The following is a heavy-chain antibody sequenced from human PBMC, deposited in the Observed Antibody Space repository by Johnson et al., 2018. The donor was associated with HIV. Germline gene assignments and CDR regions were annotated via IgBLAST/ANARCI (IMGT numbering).Heavy chain of an antibody. CDR2: IGTAGDT. J-gene: IGHJ3*01. D-gene: IGHD6-19*01. CDR3: AGWLAEAFDV. V-gene: IGHV3-13*01. Sequence: VQLVESGGGLVQPWGSLRLSCAASGFTFSSYDMHWVRQATGKGLEWVSAIGTAGDTYYPGSVKGRFTISRDNSKKSLFLQVNSLRAEDTAVYYCAGWLAEAFDVWGQGTMVTVSS. CDR1: GFTFSSYD.